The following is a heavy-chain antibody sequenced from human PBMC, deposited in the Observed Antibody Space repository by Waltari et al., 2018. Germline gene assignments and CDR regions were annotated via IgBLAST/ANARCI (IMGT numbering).Heavy chain of an antibody. Sequence: QVQLQESGPRLVKPSETLSLTCSVSGGSIRSCYWAWIRQSPGTGLQWIGYVYYNGTTNYSPSLKSRVTMSVDSSRNEISLKMTSVTAADTAVYYCARIGYKTYGMDVWGRGTPVTVSS. CDR3: ARIGYKTYGMDV. J-gene: IGHJ6*02. D-gene: IGHD1-20*01. V-gene: IGHV4-59*01. CDR2: VYYNGTT. CDR1: GGSIRSCY.